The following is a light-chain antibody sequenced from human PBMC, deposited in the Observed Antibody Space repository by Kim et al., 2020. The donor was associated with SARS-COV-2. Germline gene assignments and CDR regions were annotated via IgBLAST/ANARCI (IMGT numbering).Light chain of an antibody. CDR3: HQFYSSLYT. V-gene: IGKV4-1*01. J-gene: IGKJ2*01. CDR2: WAS. Sequence: RATINCKSSQSVLYSSNNQNYLAWYQQKPGQPPKLLIYWASTRESGVPDRFSGSGSGTDFTLTISSLQAEDVAVYYCHQFYSSLYTFGQGTKLEI. CDR1: QSVLYSSNNQNY.